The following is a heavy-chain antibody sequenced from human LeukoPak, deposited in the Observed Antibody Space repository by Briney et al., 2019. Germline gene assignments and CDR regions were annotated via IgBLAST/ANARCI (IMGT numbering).Heavy chain of an antibody. J-gene: IGHJ4*02. V-gene: IGHV3-23*01. CDR1: GLIFSSCA. CDR3: AKDRPHYYESSGYYFDYYFDY. CDR2: ISGTGDNT. Sequence: PGGSLRLSCAASGLIFSSCAMSWVRQAPGKGLEWVAAISGTGDNTYYADSVKGRFTISSDNSKSTLYLQLNSLRAEDTAVHYCAKDRPHYYESSGYYFDYYFDYWGQGTLVTVSS. D-gene: IGHD3-22*01.